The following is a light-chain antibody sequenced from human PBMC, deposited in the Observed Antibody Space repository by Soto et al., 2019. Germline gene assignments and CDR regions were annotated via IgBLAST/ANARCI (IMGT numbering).Light chain of an antibody. CDR3: QQYNSYPTT. Sequence: GDRVTITCRASQSISSWLAWYQQKPGKAPKLLIYDASSLESGVPSRFSGSGSGTEFTLTISSLQPDDFATYYCQQYNSYPTTLGQGTRLEIK. V-gene: IGKV1-5*01. CDR1: QSISSW. J-gene: IGKJ5*01. CDR2: DAS.